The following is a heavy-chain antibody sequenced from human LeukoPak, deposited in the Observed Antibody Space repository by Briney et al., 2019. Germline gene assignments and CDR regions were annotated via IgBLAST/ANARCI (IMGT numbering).Heavy chain of an antibody. Sequence: GGSLRVSCTVSGFTFDDYAMHWVRHTPGQGLEWVAGITWNRDNIGYRDSVKGRFTISRDNVNNVMYLQMNSLRPEDKALYYCAKELSSATTSALVLDVWGQGTTVIVS. D-gene: IGHD3-22*01. V-gene: IGHV3-9*01. J-gene: IGHJ6*02. CDR1: GFTFDDYA. CDR3: AKELSSATTSALVLDV. CDR2: ITWNRDNI.